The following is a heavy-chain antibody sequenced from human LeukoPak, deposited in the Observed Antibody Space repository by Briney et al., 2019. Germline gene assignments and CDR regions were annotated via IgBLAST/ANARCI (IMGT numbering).Heavy chain of an antibody. J-gene: IGHJ4*02. D-gene: IGHD4-23*01. CDR2: ISAYNGNT. Sequence: ASVKVSCKASGYTFTSYGISWVRQAPGQGLEWMGWISAYNGNTNDAKKPQCRVTMSTDTSTSTAYMELRSLRSDDTAVYDGARATPPGCDYWGQGTVVTVSS. CDR1: GYTFTSYG. CDR3: ARATPPGCDY. V-gene: IGHV1-18*01.